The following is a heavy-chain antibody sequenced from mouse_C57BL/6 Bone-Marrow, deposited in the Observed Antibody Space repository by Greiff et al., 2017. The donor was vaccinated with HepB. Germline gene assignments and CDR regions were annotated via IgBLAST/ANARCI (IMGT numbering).Heavy chain of an antibody. V-gene: IGHV1-64*01. J-gene: IGHJ4*01. CDR2: IHPNSGST. CDR3: ASPHYYGSSDAMDY. Sequence: VQLQQPGAELVKPGASVKLSCKASGYTFTSYWMHWVKQRPGQGLEWIGMIHPNSGSTNYNEKFKSMATLTVDKSSSTAYMQLSSLTSEDSAVYYCASPHYYGSSDAMDYWGQGSSVTVSS. CDR1: GYTFTSYW. D-gene: IGHD1-1*01.